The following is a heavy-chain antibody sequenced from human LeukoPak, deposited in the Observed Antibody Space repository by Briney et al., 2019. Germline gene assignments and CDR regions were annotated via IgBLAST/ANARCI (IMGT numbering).Heavy chain of an antibody. CDR2: ISSSSSYI. CDR3: ASHGETGTTP. V-gene: IGHV3-21*01. D-gene: IGHD1-7*01. Sequence: GSLRLPCAASGFTFSSYSMNWVRQAPGKGLEWVSSISSSSSYIYYADSVKGRFTISRDNAKNSLYLQMNSLRAEDTAVYYCASHGETGTTPWGQGTLVTVSS. CDR1: GFTFSSYS. J-gene: IGHJ5*02.